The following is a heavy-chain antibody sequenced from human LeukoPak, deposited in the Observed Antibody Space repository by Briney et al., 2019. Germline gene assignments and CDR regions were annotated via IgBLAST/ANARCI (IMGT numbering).Heavy chain of an antibody. CDR1: GLTLSTAW. Sequence: PGGSLRLSCTATGLTLSTAWMSWVRQAPGKGLEWVGRIKSKTEGGTTDYAAHVKGRFTISIDDSKNTLYLQMNSLTTGDTAVYYCDKYNIGLNFGSWGQGTLVIVSS. J-gene: IGHJ4*02. D-gene: IGHD6-19*01. V-gene: IGHV3-15*01. CDR2: IKSKTEGGTT. CDR3: DKYNIGLNFGS.